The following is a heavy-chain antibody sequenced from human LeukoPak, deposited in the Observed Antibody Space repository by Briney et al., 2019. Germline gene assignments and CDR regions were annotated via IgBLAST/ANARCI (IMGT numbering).Heavy chain of an antibody. CDR3: ARGPYLRYFDWLCFDY. V-gene: IGHV1-3*01. J-gene: IGHJ4*02. Sequence: ASVTVSCKASGYTFTSYAMHWVRQAPGQRLAWMGWINAGNGNTKYSQKFQGRVTITRDTSASAAYMELSSLRSEDTAVYYCARGPYLRYFDWLCFDYWGQGTLVTVSS. CDR2: INAGNGNT. D-gene: IGHD3-9*01. CDR1: GYTFTSYA.